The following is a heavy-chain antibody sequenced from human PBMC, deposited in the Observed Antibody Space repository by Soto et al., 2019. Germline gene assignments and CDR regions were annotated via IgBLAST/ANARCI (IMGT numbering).Heavy chain of an antibody. CDR3: ASRTANFYGSGSYYLPFDY. Sequence: SETLYLTCTVSGGSISSYYWSWIRQPPGKGLEWIGNIYYSGSTNYNPSLKSRVTISVDTSKNQFSLKLSSVTAADTAVYYCASRTANFYGSGSYYLPFDYWGQGTLVTVSS. J-gene: IGHJ4*02. CDR1: GGSISSYY. CDR2: IYYSGST. D-gene: IGHD3-10*01. V-gene: IGHV4-59*01.